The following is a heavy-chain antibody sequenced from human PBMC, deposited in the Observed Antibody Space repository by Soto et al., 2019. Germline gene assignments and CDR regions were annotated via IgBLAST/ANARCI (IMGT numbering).Heavy chain of an antibody. Sequence: GGSLRLSCAASGFTFNIYSMNWVRQAPGKGLEWVSSISSRSSNIDYADSVKGRFTISRDNANNSLYLQMNNLSADDTAVYYCARAPKMLAPLIYMDHWGRGTLVTVSS. D-gene: IGHD3-16*01. CDR3: ARAPKMLAPLIYMDH. CDR2: ISSRSSNI. CDR1: GFTFNIYS. V-gene: IGHV3-21*01. J-gene: IGHJ4*02.